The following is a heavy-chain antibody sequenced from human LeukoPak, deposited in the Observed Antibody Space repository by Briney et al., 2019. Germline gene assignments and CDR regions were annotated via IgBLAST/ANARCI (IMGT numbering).Heavy chain of an antibody. CDR3: ARDAYQYSSGWFFDY. Sequence: PGRCLRLSCAASGFTFSTYTMNWVRQAPGKGREWVSYISSSGTTIYYADSVKGRFTISRDNAKNSLYLQMNSLRAEDTAVYYCARDAYQYSSGWFFDYWGQGTLVTVSS. V-gene: IGHV3-48*01. J-gene: IGHJ4*02. CDR1: GFTFSTYT. D-gene: IGHD6-19*01. CDR2: ISSSGTTI.